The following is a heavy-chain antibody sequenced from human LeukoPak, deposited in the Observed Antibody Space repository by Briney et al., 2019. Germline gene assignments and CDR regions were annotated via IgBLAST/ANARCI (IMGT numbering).Heavy chain of an antibody. CDR3: ARQRFLEWLLFDY. Sequence: PSETLSLTCTVSGDSISNYYWSWIRQPPGKGLEWIGYIYYRGSTNYNPSLQSRVTISVDTSKNLFSLKLSSVTAADTAVYYCARQRFLEWLLFDYWGQGTPVTVSS. J-gene: IGHJ4*02. V-gene: IGHV4-59*08. CDR2: IYYRGST. D-gene: IGHD3-3*01. CDR1: GDSISNYY.